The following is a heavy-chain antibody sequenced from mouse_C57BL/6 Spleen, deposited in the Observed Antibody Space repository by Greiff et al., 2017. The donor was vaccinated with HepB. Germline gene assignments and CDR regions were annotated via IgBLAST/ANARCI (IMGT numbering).Heavy chain of an antibody. CDR1: GYSITSGYY. CDR2: ISYDGSN. D-gene: IGHD2-3*01. CDR3: AREYDGYYPFAC. J-gene: IGHJ3*01. V-gene: IGHV3-6*01. Sequence: DVKLQQSGPGLVKPSQSLSLTCSVSGYSITSGYYWNWLRQLPGIKLEWMGYISYDGSNNYNPSLKNLISITRDTSKNQFFLKLNTVTTEDTATYYCAREYDGYYPFACWGKGALVTVSA.